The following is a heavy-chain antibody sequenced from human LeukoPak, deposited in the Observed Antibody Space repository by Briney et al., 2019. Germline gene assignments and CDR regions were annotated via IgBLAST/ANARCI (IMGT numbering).Heavy chain of an antibody. CDR3: AKMQDYFDY. CDR2: ITGDGTTT. CDR1: GLTFSSYG. Sequence: GGSLRLSCEASGLTFSSYGMSWVRQAPGKGLQWVSAITGDGTTTYYADSVKGRFTISRDNSKNMLYLQMSSLRAEDTAVYYCAKMQDYFDYWGQGTLVPVSS. V-gene: IGHV3-23*01. J-gene: IGHJ4*02.